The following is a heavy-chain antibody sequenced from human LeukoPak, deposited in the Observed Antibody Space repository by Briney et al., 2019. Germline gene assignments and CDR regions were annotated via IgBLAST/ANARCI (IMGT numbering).Heavy chain of an antibody. Sequence: PGGSLRLSCAASGFTFSSYAMSWVRQAPGKGLEWVSAISGSGGSTYYADSVKGRFIISRDNSKNTLYLQMNSLRAEDTAVYYCVRWGDYCSSTSCYEYYYYYGMDVWGQGTTVTVSS. CDR1: GFTFSSYA. CDR2: ISGSGGST. V-gene: IGHV3-23*01. J-gene: IGHJ6*02. CDR3: VRWGDYCSSTSCYEYYYYYGMDV. D-gene: IGHD2-2*01.